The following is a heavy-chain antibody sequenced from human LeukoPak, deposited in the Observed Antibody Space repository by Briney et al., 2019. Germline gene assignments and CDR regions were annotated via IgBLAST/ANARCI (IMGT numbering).Heavy chain of an antibody. CDR2: ITYDGINK. Sequence: GRSLRLSCAASGFTFSSYAIHWVRQAPGKGLEWVAAITYDGINKYYADSVKGRFTISRDNSKNTLYLQMNSLRAEDTAVYYCARDSSPWYYYDRSGSNGFDPWGQGTLVTVSS. V-gene: IGHV3-30-3*01. CDR1: GFTFSSYA. D-gene: IGHD3-22*01. J-gene: IGHJ5*02. CDR3: ARDSSPWYYYDRSGSNGFDP.